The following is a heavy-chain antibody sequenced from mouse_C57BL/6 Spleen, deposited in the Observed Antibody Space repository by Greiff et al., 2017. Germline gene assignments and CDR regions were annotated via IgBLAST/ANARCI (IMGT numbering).Heavy chain of an antibody. CDR2: IWGVGST. J-gene: IGHJ3*01. D-gene: IGHD1-1*01. CDR1: GFSLTSYG. Sequence: VQVVESGPGLVAPSQSLSITCTVSGFSLTSYGVDWVRQSPGKGLEWLGVIWGVGSTNYNSALKSRLSISKDNSKSQVFVKMNSLQTDDTSMYYCARECSGYRFAYWGQGTLVTVSA. CDR3: ARECSGYRFAY. V-gene: IGHV2-6*01.